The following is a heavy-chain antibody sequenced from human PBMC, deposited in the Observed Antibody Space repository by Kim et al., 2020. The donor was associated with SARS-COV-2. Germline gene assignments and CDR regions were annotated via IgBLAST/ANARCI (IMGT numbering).Heavy chain of an antibody. D-gene: IGHD3-22*01. J-gene: IGHJ6*02. Sequence: GGSLRLSCAASGFTFSSYWMSWVRQAPGKGLEWVANIKQDGSEKYYVDSVKGRFTISRDNAKNSLYLQMNSLRAEDTAVYYCASTRNYYDPYYGMDVWGQGTTVTVSS. CDR2: IKQDGSEK. CDR3: ASTRNYYDPYYGMDV. CDR1: GFTFSSYW. V-gene: IGHV3-7*01.